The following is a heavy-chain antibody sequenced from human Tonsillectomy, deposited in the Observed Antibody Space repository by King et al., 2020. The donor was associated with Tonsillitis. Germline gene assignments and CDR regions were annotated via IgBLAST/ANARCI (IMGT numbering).Heavy chain of an antibody. J-gene: IGHJ6*02. CDR2: ISAYNGNT. CDR3: ARDWVRAIGWDDCSHYHYYGMDV. V-gene: IGHV1-18*04. CDR1: GYTFTSYG. Sequence: QLVQSGAEVKKPGASVKVSCKASGYTFTSYGISWVRQAPGQGLEWMGWISAYNGNTNYAQKLQGRVTLTTDTSTSTAYMELRSLRSDDTAVYYCARDWVRAIGWDDCSHYHYYGMDVWGPGTTVTVAS. D-gene: IGHD2-21*02.